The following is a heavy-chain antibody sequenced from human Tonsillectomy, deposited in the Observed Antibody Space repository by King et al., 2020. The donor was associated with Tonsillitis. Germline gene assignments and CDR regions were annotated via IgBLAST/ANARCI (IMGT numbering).Heavy chain of an antibody. D-gene: IGHD5-12*01. CDR1: GFTFSGSA. CDR2: IRTKANSYAT. J-gene: IGHJ3*01. Sequence: VQLVESGGGLVQPGGSLKLSCAASGFTFSGSAMHWVRQASGKGLEWVGRIRTKANSYATAYAASVKGRFTISRDDSKNTAYLQMSSPKTEDAAVYYCTTVDIVAHDAFVVWGQGTRVTVSS. CDR3: TTVDIVAHDAFVV. V-gene: IGHV3-73*02.